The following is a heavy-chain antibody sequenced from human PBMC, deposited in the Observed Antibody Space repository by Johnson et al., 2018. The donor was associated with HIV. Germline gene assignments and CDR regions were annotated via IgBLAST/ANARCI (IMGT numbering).Heavy chain of an antibody. CDR3: ASNGVVGGIAILHEAFDI. V-gene: IGHV3-23*04. D-gene: IGHD2-21*01. Sequence: VQLVESGGGLVKPGGSLRLSCAASGFTFSSYAMSWVRQAPGKGLEWVSAISGSGGSTYYADSVKGRFTISRDNSKNTLYLQMNSLRAEDTAVYYCASNGVVGGIAILHEAFDIWGQGTKVTVSS. CDR1: GFTFSSYA. CDR2: ISGSGGST. J-gene: IGHJ3*02.